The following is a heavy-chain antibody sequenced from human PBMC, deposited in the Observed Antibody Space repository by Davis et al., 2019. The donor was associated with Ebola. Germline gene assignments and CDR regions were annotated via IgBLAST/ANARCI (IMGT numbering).Heavy chain of an antibody. Sequence: SVKVSCKASGGTFSSYAISWVRQAPGQGLEWMGGIIPIFGTANYAQKFQGRVTITADESTSTAYMELSSLRSEDTAVYYCASYYYDSSGYPWGYFDYWGQGTLVTVSS. J-gene: IGHJ4*02. CDR3: ASYYYDSSGYPWGYFDY. D-gene: IGHD3-22*01. V-gene: IGHV1-69*13. CDR2: IIPIFGTA. CDR1: GGTFSSYA.